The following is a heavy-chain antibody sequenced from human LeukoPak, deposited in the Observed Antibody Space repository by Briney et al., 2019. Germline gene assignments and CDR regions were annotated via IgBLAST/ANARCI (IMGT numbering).Heavy chain of an antibody. J-gene: IGHJ6*02. V-gene: IGHV3-48*03. CDR1: GFTFSSYE. CDR2: ISSSGSTI. CDR3: ARDQQRVRAAPLGYYYYYYGMDV. D-gene: IGHD1/OR15-1a*01. Sequence: GGSLRLSCAASGFTFSSYEMNWVRQAPGKGLEWVSYISSSGSTIYYADSVKGRFTISRDNAKNSLYLQMNSLRAEDTAVYYCARDQQRVRAAPLGYYYYYYGMDVWGQGTTVTVSS.